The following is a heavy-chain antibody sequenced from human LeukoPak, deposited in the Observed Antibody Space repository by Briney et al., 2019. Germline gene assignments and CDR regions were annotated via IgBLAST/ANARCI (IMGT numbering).Heavy chain of an antibody. CDR3: ARAAGYSYGNDY. CDR1: GYTFTGYY. D-gene: IGHD5-18*01. CDR2: INPNSGGT. V-gene: IGHV1-2*02. Sequence: ASVTVSCKASGYTFTGYYMHWVRQAPGQGLEWMGWINPNSGGTNYAQKFQGRVTITADKSTSTAYIELSSLRSEDTAVYYCARAAGYSYGNDYWGQGTLVTVSS. J-gene: IGHJ4*02.